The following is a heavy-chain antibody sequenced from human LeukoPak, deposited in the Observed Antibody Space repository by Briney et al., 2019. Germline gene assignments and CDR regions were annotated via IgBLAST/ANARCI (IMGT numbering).Heavy chain of an antibody. CDR1: GYSFTSYW. CDR3: ARAGSTSCYKCWFDP. Sequence: GESLKISCKGSGYSFTSYWISWGRQMPGKGLEWMGRIDPSDSYTNYSPSFQGHVTISADKSISTAYLQWSSLKASDTAMYYCARAGSTSCYKCWFDPWGQGTLVTVSS. D-gene: IGHD2-2*02. CDR2: IDPSDSYT. J-gene: IGHJ5*02. V-gene: IGHV5-10-1*01.